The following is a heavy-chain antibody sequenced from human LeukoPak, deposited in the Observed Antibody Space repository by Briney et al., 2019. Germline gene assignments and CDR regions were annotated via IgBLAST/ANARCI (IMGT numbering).Heavy chain of an antibody. J-gene: IGHJ4*02. CDR2: IHDSGST. Sequence: SETLSLTCAVSGDSISSGGYSWSWIRQTPGKGLEWIAYIHDSGSTNYNPSLKSRVTISVDTSKNQFSLKLSSVTAADTAVYYCAGTESSDYYDSSGYFDYWGQGTLVTVSS. D-gene: IGHD3-22*01. CDR1: GDSISSGGYS. V-gene: IGHV4-61*08. CDR3: AGTESSDYYDSSGYFDY.